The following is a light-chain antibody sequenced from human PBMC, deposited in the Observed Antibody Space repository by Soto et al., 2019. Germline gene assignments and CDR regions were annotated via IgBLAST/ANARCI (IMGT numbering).Light chain of an antibody. J-gene: IGKJ1*01. CDR1: QSVSNNY. CDR2: GAS. V-gene: IGKV3-20*01. CDR3: QQRAGT. Sequence: EIVLTQSPGTLSLSPGERATLSCRASQSVSNNYLAWYQQKPGQAPRLLIYGASNRATGIPDRFSGSGFGTDFTLTISSLEPEDFAVYYCQQRAGTFGQGTKVDIK.